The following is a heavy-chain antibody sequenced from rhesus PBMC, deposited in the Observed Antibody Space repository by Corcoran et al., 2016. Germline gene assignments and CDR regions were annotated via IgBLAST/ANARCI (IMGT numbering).Heavy chain of an antibody. Sequence: QVQLVQSGAEVKKPGASVKLSCKASGYTFTSYYINWVRQAPGQVLGGMGCITTSNGNTGYAQKFQGRVTMTRDTSTSTAYMERSSLGSEDTAVYYCTRERGSYDYWGQGVLVTVSS. CDR1: GYTFTSYY. CDR2: ITTSNGNT. J-gene: IGHJ4*01. V-gene: IGHV1S9*01. CDR3: TRERGSYDY.